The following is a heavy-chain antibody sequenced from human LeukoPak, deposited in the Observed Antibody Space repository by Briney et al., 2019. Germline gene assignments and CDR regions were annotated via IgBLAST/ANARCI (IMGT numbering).Heavy chain of an antibody. CDR1: GFTFSSYS. CDR3: ASGVKKDY. Sequence: GGSLRLSCAASGFTFSSYSMNWVRQAPGKGLGWVSYIYSSSRSIHYADSVKGRVTISRDNAKNSLYQQMNSLRADDTAVYYCASGVKKDYWGQGTLVTVSS. D-gene: IGHD3-3*01. V-gene: IGHV3-48*01. J-gene: IGHJ4*02. CDR2: IYSSSRSI.